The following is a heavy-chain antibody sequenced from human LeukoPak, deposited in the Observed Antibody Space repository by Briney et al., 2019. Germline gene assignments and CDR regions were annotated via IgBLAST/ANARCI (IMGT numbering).Heavy chain of an antibody. V-gene: IGHV3-48*04. CDR1: GFTFSSYS. CDR2: ISSSSLTI. CDR3: ARDRTGGYSGSDDY. J-gene: IGHJ4*02. D-gene: IGHD5-12*01. Sequence: PGGSLRLSCAASGFTFSSYSMNWVRQAPGKGLEWVSYISSSSLTIYYADSVKGRFTISRDNAKNSLYLQMNSLRVEDTAVYYCARDRTGGYSGSDDYWGQGTLVTVSS.